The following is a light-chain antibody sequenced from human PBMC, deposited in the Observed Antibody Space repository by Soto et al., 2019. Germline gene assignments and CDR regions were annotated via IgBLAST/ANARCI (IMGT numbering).Light chain of an antibody. CDR2: GAS. CDR1: QSVNSNY. Sequence: DIVLTQSPGTLSLSPGDRATLSCRSSQSVNSNYLAWYQQKPGQAPRLLIFGASTRATGIPDRFRGSGSGTDFTLTINRLEPEDFAVYYCQQRGGWPPTFGQGTNVEI. J-gene: IGKJ1*01. CDR3: QQRGGWPPT. V-gene: IGKV3D-20*02.